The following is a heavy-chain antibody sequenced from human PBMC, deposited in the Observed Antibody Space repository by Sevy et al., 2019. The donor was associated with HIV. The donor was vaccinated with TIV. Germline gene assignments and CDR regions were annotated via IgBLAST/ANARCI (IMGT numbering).Heavy chain of an antibody. CDR2: VSSDGAIT. CDR1: GFTFNNFA. V-gene: IGHV3-30-3*01. Sequence: GGSLRLSCAASGFTFNNFAMHWVRLAPGKGPEWVAVVSSDGAITYYADSVKGRFTVSRDNSKNTVYLQMSSLRTADTALYYCARAVEDYSDSSAWDWYFDLWGRGTLVTVSS. CDR3: ARAVEDYSDSSAWDWYFDL. D-gene: IGHD3-22*01. J-gene: IGHJ2*01.